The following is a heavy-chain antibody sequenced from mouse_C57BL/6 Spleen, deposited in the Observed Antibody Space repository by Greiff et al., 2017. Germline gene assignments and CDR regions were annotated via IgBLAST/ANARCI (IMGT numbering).Heavy chain of an antibody. CDR3: ARKGYDAMDY. CDR2: INPSSGYT. J-gene: IGHJ4*01. CDR1: GYTFTSYT. Sequence: VQLQQSGAELARPGASVKMSCKASGYTFTSYTMHWVKQRPGQGLEWIGYINPSSGYTKYNQKFKDKATLTADKSSSTAYIQLSSLTSEDSAVYYCARKGYDAMDYWGQGTSVTVSS. V-gene: IGHV1-4*01.